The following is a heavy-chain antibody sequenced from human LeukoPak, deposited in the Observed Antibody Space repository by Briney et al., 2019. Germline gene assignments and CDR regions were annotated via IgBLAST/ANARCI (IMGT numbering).Heavy chain of an antibody. CDR3: VKDRTGNYVAWFDP. CDR2: ISSGGGST. D-gene: IGHD4-11*01. J-gene: IGHJ5*02. Sequence: GGSLRLSWAASGFTFSSYAMSWVRQAPGKGLEWVSSISSGGGSTYYADSVKGRFTISRDNSKNTLYLQMNSLRAEDAAVYYCVKDRTGNYVAWFDPWGQGTLVTVSS. CDR1: GFTFSSYA. V-gene: IGHV3-23*01.